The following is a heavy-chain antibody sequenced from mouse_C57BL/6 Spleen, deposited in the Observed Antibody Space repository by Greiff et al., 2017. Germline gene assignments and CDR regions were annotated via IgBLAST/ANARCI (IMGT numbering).Heavy chain of an antibody. Sequence: VKLVESGAELARPGASVKLSCKASGYTFTSYGISWVKQRTGQGLEWIGEIYPRSGNTYYNEKFKGKATLTADKSSSTAYMELRSLTSADSAVYFCASRYYGSSYGYFDYWGQGTTLTVSS. CDR2: IYPRSGNT. J-gene: IGHJ2*01. CDR1: GYTFTSYG. CDR3: ASRYYGSSYGYFDY. D-gene: IGHD1-1*01. V-gene: IGHV1-81*01.